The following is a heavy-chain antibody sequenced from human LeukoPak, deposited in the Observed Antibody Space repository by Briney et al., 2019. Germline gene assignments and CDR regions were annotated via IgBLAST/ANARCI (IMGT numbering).Heavy chain of an antibody. J-gene: IGHJ3*02. V-gene: IGHV4-39*07. CDR2: IHQSRGT. Sequence: MASQTLSLTCTVSGGSISSGSYYWSWIRQSPGKGLEWIGEIHQSRGTNYNPSLKSRVTISVDTSKNQFSLRLSSVTAADTAVYYCARGFSLGYCSGGTCYDAFDIWGQGTMVTVSS. D-gene: IGHD2-15*01. CDR3: ARGFSLGYCSGGTCYDAFDI. CDR1: GGSISSGSYY.